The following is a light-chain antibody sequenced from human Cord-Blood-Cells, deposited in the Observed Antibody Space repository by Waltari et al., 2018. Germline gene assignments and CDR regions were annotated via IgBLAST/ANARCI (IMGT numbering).Light chain of an antibody. CDR1: SSNIGRNY. CDR2: RNN. Sequence: QSVLTQPPSACGTPGQRVTISCSGSSSNIGRNYVYWYQQLPGTAPKLLIYRNNQRPSGVPDRFSGSKSGTSASLAISGLRSEDEADYYCAAWDDSLSGWVFGGGTKLTVL. V-gene: IGLV1-47*01. CDR3: AAWDDSLSGWV. J-gene: IGLJ3*02.